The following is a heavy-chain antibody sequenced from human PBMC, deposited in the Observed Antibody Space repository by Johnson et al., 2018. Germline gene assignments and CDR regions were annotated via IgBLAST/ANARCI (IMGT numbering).Heavy chain of an antibody. CDR2: LSESGGVT. D-gene: IGHD1-26*01. V-gene: IGHV3-23*04. Sequence: VQLVESGGGLVQPGGSLRLSCAASGFTFSSYAMSWVRQAPGKGLEWVSALSESGGVTFYADSVKGGFTISRDNSKNTVFLQMSSLRADDTAVYYCAAFLPGSYMAYLQYWGQGTLVTVSS. J-gene: IGHJ1*01. CDR3: AAFLPGSYMAYLQY. CDR1: GFTFSSYA.